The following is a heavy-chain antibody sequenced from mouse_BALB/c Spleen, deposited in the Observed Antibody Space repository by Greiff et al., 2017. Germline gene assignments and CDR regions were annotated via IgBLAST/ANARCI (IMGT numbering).Heavy chain of an antibody. CDR1: GFSLTGYG. CDR2: IWGDGST. V-gene: IGHV2-6-7*01. Sequence: VKLMESGPGLVAPSQSLSITCTVSGFSLTGYGVNWVRQPPGKGLEWLGMIWGDGSTDYNSALKSRLSISKDNSKSQVFLKMNSLQTDDTARYYCARDPGPYYYAMDYWGQGTSVTVSS. J-gene: IGHJ4*01. CDR3: ARDPGPYYYAMDY.